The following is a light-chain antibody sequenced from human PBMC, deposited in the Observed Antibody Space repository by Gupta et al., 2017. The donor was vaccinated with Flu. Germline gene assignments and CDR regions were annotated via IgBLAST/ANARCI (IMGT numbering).Light chain of an antibody. CDR2: STS. V-gene: IGLV7-43*01. J-gene: IGLJ3*02. Sequence: QIVVTQEPSLTVSPAGTVTLTCASSAGPVTSDYYPNWFQQKPGQPPRALIYSTSVKYSWTPARFSGSLLGGKAALTLSGAQPEDESEYFCLLYYDRAQGVFGGGTKLTVL. CDR1: AGPVTSDYY. CDR3: LLYYDRAQGV.